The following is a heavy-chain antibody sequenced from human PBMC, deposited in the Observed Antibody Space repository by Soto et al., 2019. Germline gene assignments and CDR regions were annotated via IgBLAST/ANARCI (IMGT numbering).Heavy chain of an antibody. V-gene: IGHV3-53*01. D-gene: IGHD3-22*01. CDR1: GFSVSNNY. Sequence: GGSLRLSCVVSGFSVSNNYMSWVRQAPGMRLDWVSVIYADGTTYYVDSVKGRFTISRHNSRNTLYLQMNSLKTEDTAVYYCAREGSSSGHDYEYWGQGTLVTVSS. J-gene: IGHJ4*02. CDR2: IYADGTT. CDR3: AREGSSSGHDYEY.